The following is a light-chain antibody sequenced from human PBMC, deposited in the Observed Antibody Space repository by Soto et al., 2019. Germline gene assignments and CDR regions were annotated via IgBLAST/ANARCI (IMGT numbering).Light chain of an antibody. CDR3: MQGTHWPPIT. Sequence: DVVLTQSPLSLPVTLGQPASISCRSSESLVYSDGNIYLNWFQQRPGQSPRRLIYKVSDRDSGVPDRFSVSGSGTHFTLKISRVEAEDVGVYYCMQGTHWPPITFGQGTRLEI. CDR2: KVS. V-gene: IGKV2-30*01. J-gene: IGKJ5*01. CDR1: ESLVYSDGNIY.